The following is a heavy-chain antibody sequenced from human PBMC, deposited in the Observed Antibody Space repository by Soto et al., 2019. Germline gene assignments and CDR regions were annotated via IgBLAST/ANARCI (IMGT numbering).Heavy chain of an antibody. D-gene: IGHD3-16*01. CDR1: GFMFSAYT. J-gene: IGHJ1*01. V-gene: IGHV3-21*06. Sequence: GGCLRLSCAASGFMFSAYTMNWVRQAPGKGLEWLSSISDDSSYIDYADSLRGRFTVSRDNARNSLYLQIDSLGVEDTAVYYCATPYYFNHWGPGTLVTVSS. CDR3: ATPYYFNH. CDR2: ISDDSSYI.